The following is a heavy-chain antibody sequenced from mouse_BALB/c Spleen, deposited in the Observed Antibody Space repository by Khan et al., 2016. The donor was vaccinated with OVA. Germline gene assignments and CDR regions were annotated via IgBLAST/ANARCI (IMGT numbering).Heavy chain of an antibody. Sequence: EVKLLESGPGLVKPSQSLSLTCTVTGYSITSDYAWNWIRQFPGNKLEWMGYISSSGSTNYNPALKSRISITRDTSKNQFFLQLNSGTTEDTATYYCARDGSRYNYAMDYWGQGTSVTGSS. CDR2: ISSSGST. V-gene: IGHV3-2*02. D-gene: IGHD2-3*01. J-gene: IGHJ4*01. CDR1: GYSITSDYA. CDR3: ARDGSRYNYAMDY.